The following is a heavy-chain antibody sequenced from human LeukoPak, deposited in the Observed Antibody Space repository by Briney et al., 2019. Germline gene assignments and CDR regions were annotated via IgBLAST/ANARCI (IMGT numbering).Heavy chain of an antibody. CDR2: INWDGEST. D-gene: IGHD2-8*01. CDR1: GFSFDAYG. Sequence: GGSLRLSCVASGFSFDAYGMHWVRKTPGKRLEWVSGINWDGESTGYADSVKGRFTISRDNAENSLFLQMNSLRAEDTALYYCTRGPDARGPNGPNWFDPWGQGTLVTVSS. J-gene: IGHJ5*02. CDR3: TRGPDARGPNGPNWFDP. V-gene: IGHV3-20*04.